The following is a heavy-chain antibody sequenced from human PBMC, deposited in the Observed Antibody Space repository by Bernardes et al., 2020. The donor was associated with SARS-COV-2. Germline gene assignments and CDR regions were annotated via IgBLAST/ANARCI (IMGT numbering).Heavy chain of an antibody. CDR2: IGTAGDT. D-gene: IGHD2-15*01. CDR1: GFTFSSYD. V-gene: IGHV3-13*01. Sequence: GGSLRLSCAASGFTFSSYDMHWVRQATGKGLEWVSAIGTAGDTYYPGSVKGRFTISRDTFRNVVLLQMNSLRLDDTAVYYCARAPSVKTPIDLWGQGTLVTVS. CDR3: ARAPSVKTPIDL. J-gene: IGHJ5*02.